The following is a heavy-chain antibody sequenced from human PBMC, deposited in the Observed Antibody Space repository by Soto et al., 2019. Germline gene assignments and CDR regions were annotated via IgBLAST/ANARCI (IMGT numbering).Heavy chain of an antibody. J-gene: IGHJ6*02. CDR3: AKDWALTIFGVVRYPPRNHDMDV. Sequence: GGSLRLSCVASGFTFSRYALTWVRQAPGKGLEWVSTITGSGDKTSYADSVQGRVTISRDNSKNTLHLQMNDLRADDTAIYYCAKDWALTIFGVVRYPPRNHDMDVWGQGTTVPVSS. CDR2: ITGSGDKT. V-gene: IGHV3-23*01. D-gene: IGHD3-3*01. CDR1: GFTFSRYA.